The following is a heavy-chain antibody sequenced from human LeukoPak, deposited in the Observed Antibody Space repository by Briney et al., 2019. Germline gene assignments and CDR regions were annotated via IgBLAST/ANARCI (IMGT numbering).Heavy chain of an antibody. J-gene: IGHJ4*02. CDR1: GGSISSGGYD. CDR2: IYYSGST. V-gene: IGHV4-31*03. D-gene: IGHD3-22*01. Sequence: SQTLSLTCTVSGGSISSGGYDWSWIRQHPGKGLEWIGYIYYSGSTYYNPSLKSRVTISVDTSKNQFSLKLSSVTAADTAVYYCASLPLSYDSSDYYNDYWGQGTLVTVSS. CDR3: ASLPLSYDSSDYYNDY.